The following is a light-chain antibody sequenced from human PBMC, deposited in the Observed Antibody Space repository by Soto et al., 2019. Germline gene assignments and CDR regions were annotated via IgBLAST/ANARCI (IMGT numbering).Light chain of an antibody. CDR1: QGISSY. CDR2: AAS. J-gene: IGKJ4*01. V-gene: IGKV1-9*01. CDR3: QQLNSYPPF. Sequence: DIQLTQSPSFLSASVGDRVTITCRASQGISSYLAWYQQKPGKAPKLLIYAASTLQSGVPSRFSGTGSGTEFTLTISSLQPEDFATYYCQQLNSYPPFFRGGTKVEIK.